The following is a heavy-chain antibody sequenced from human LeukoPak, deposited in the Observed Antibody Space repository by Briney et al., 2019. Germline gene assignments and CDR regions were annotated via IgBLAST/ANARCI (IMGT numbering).Heavy chain of an antibody. J-gene: IGHJ5*02. V-gene: IGHV5-51*01. CDR3: VRQRGASGTINHFDP. D-gene: IGHD3-10*01. CDR1: GYSFTTYC. CDR2: IYPDDSDT. Sequence: GESLKISCKTSGYSFTTYCIGWVRQMPGTGLGWVGAIYPDDSDTRYSPSFQGQVVISADRSIRTAYLQWNTLKTSDTAMYYCVRQRGASGTINHFDPWGQGTLVTFSS.